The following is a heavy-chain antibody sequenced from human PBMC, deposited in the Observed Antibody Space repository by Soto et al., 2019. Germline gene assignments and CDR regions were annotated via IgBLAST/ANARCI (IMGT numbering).Heavy chain of an antibody. J-gene: IGHJ4*02. CDR1: GYSLATSG. CDR3: ARSGQYYDASSYAN. CDR2: ISVYNGKT. Sequence: QVKLVQSGTEVKKPGASIKVSCKASGYSLATSGMSWVRQAPGQGLEWMGWISVYNGKTNYDQNLQDRVTMTTDSSTNTAYLEVMNLRSDDTAVYYCARSGQYYDASSYANWGQGTLVTVSS. V-gene: IGHV1-18*01. D-gene: IGHD3-22*01.